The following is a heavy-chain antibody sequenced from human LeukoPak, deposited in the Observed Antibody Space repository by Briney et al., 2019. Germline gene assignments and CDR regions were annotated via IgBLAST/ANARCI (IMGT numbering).Heavy chain of an antibody. CDR1: GYTFTGYY. V-gene: IGHV1-2*06. Sequence: ASVKVSCKASGYTFTGYYMHWVRQAPGQGLEWMGRINPNSGGTNYAQKFQGRVIMTRDTSISTAYMELSRLRSDDTAVYYCARVSIRLSYSGYDLAYWGQGTLVTVSS. D-gene: IGHD5-12*01. CDR3: ARVSIRLSYSGYDLAY. CDR2: INPNSGGT. J-gene: IGHJ4*02.